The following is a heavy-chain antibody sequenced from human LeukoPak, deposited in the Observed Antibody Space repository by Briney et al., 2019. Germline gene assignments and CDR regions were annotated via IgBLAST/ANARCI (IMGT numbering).Heavy chain of an antibody. V-gene: IGHV4-38-2*02. J-gene: IGHJ4*02. D-gene: IGHD3-3*01. Sequence: SETLSLTCTVSGYSISSGYYWGWIRQPPGKGLEWIGSIYHSGSTYYNPSLKSRVTISADTSKNQFSLKLSSVTAADTAVYYCARVLTIFGVAIYYFDYWGQGTLVTVSS. CDR2: IYHSGST. CDR1: GYSISSGYY. CDR3: ARVLTIFGVAIYYFDY.